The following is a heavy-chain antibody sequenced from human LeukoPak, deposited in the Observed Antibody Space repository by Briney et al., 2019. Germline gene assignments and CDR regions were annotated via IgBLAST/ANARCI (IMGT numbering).Heavy chain of an antibody. Sequence: GGSLRLSCAASGFTFSDYYTSWIRQAPGKGLEWVSSISSSSSYIYYADSVKGRFTISRDNAKNSLYLQMNSLRAEDTAVYYCARGQGGSGSSFDYWGQGTLVTVSS. CDR1: GFTFSDYY. CDR2: ISSSSSYI. J-gene: IGHJ4*02. V-gene: IGHV3-11*06. CDR3: ARGQGGSGSSFDY. D-gene: IGHD6-19*01.